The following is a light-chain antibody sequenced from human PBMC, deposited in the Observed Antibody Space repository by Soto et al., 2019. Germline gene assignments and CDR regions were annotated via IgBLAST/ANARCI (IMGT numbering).Light chain of an antibody. CDR3: NSFAGGAHVV. V-gene: IGLV2-8*01. J-gene: IGLJ2*01. CDR2: DVN. Sequence: QSALAQPPSASGSPGQSVTISCTGTSIDIGAYNYVSWYQQYPGKAPKLIIYDVNQRPSGVPDRFSGSKSGNTASLTVSGLQAEDEAVYYCNSFAGGAHVVFGGGTKLIVL. CDR1: SIDIGAYNY.